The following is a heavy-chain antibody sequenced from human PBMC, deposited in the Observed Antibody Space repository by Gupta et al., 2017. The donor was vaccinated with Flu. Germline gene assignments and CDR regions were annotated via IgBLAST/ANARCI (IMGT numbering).Heavy chain of an antibody. J-gene: IGHJ3*02. CDR3: TTDSSGGITFDI. CDR1: GFPFTDAW. CDR2: LKSETDGGTA. Sequence: EEQLVESGGGLVKPGGSLRLSCAASGFPFTDAWMNWVRQAPGKGLEWVGRLKSETDGGTADYAAPVKGRFVISRDDSKDTLYLQMNSLKSEDTAVYYCTTDSSGGITFDIWGQGTMVTVSS. V-gene: IGHV3-15*01. D-gene: IGHD3-10*01.